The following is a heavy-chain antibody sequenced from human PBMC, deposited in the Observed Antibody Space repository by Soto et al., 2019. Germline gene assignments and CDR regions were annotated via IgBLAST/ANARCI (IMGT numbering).Heavy chain of an antibody. CDR3: ARKAWTRLDY. CDR2: VFHSGSA. Sequence: QLQLQESGPGLVKPSGTLSLTCGVSGGSLSTPVWWSWVRLPPGKGLEWIGEVFHSGSANYNPSLQGRVTISLDKSTTQFSLRLSSVTAADTAAYYCARKAWTRLDYWGQGALVTVSS. CDR1: GGSLSTPVW. J-gene: IGHJ4*02. D-gene: IGHD1-1*01. V-gene: IGHV4-4*02.